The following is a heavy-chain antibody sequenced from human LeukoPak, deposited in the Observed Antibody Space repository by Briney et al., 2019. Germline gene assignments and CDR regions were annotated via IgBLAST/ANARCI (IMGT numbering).Heavy chain of an antibody. Sequence: GGSLRLSCAASGFTFSGYSMNWVRQAPGKGLEWVSGISWNSGSIGYADSVKGRFTISRDNAKNSLYLQMNSLRAEDTALYYCAKASVEMATITDFDYWGQGTLVTVSS. D-gene: IGHD5-24*01. CDR1: GFTFSGYS. V-gene: IGHV3-9*01. J-gene: IGHJ4*02. CDR3: AKASVEMATITDFDY. CDR2: ISWNSGSI.